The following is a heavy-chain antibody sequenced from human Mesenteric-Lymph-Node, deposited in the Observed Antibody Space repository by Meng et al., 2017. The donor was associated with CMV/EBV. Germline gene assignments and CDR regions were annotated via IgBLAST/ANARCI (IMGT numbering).Heavy chain of an antibody. D-gene: IGHD3-22*01. V-gene: IGHV3-23*01. CDR1: GFTFSSYA. CDR3: AKLNYYDSSDFDY. J-gene: IGHJ4*02. CDR2: ISGSGGST. Sequence: GESLKISCAASGFTFSSYAMSWVRQAPGKGLEWVSAISGSGGSTYYVDSVKGRFTISRDNSKNTLYLQMNSLRAEDTAVYYCAKLNYYDSSDFDYWGQGTLVTVSS.